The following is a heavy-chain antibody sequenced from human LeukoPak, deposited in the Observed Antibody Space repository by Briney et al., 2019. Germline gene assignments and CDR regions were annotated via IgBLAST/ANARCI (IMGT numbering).Heavy chain of an antibody. D-gene: IGHD3-22*01. V-gene: IGHV3-30-3*01. Sequence: GGSLRLSCAASGFTFSSYAMHWVRQAPGKGLEWVAVISYDGSNKYYADSVKGRFTISRDNSKNTLYLQMNSLRAEDTAVYYCARDLQRVTMIVVAIDYWGQGTLVTVSS. CDR2: ISYDGSNK. J-gene: IGHJ4*02. CDR1: GFTFSSYA. CDR3: ARDLQRVTMIVVAIDY.